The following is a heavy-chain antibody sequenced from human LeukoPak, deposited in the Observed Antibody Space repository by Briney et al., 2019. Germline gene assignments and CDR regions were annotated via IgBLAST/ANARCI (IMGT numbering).Heavy chain of an antibody. CDR3: AIGIVSWNY. CDR1: GDSIRSYY. D-gene: IGHD3-16*02. V-gene: IGHV4-59*08. Sequence: SETLSLTCTVSGDSIRSYYWSWIRRPPGKGLEWMGYIYFSGATSYNPSLRSRVTISLDSSNSQFSLTLASVTAADAAVYYCAIGIVSWNYWGRGTLVSVSS. CDR2: IYFSGAT. J-gene: IGHJ4*02.